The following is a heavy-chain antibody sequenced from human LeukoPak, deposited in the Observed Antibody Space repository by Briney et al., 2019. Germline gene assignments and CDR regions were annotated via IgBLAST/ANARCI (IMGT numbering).Heavy chain of an antibody. J-gene: IGHJ5*02. Sequence: KPGGSLRLSCAASGFTFSDYYMSWIRQAPGKGLEWVSYISSSGSTIYYADSVKGRFTISRDNAKNSLYLQMNSLRTEDAAVYYCARNIPSSWSWGWFDPWGQGTLVTVSS. D-gene: IGHD6-13*01. V-gene: IGHV3-11*01. CDR2: ISSSGSTI. CDR3: ARNIPSSWSWGWFDP. CDR1: GFTFSDYY.